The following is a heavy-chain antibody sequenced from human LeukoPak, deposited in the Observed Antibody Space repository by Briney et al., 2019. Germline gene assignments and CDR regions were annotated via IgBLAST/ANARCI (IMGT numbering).Heavy chain of an antibody. Sequence: GGSLRLSCAASGFTFSSYSMNWVRQAPGKGLEWVSSISSSSGYIYYADSVKGRFTISRDNVRDSVYLQMNSLRAEDTAVYYCARDRRYYDSSQSFDVWGQGTMVTVSS. CDR3: ARDRRYYDSSQSFDV. D-gene: IGHD3-22*01. CDR1: GFTFSSYS. CDR2: ISSSSGYI. J-gene: IGHJ3*01. V-gene: IGHV3-21*01.